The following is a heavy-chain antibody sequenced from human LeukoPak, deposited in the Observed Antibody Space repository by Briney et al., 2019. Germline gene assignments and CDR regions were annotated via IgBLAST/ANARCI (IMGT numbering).Heavy chain of an antibody. CDR3: AKAPSIGVLDC. CDR1: GFTFSSYG. V-gene: IGHV3-30*18. Sequence: PGGSLRLSCAASGFTFSSYGMHWVRQAPGKGLEWVAVISYDGSNKYYADSVKGRFTISRDNSKNTLYLQMNSLRAEDTAVYYCAKAPSIGVLDCGGQGTLVTVSP. D-gene: IGHD2-8*01. CDR2: ISYDGSNK. J-gene: IGHJ4*02.